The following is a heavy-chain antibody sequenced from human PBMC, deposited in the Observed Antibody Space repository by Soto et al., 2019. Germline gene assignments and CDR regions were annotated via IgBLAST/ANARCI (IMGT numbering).Heavy chain of an antibody. V-gene: IGHV4-34*01. J-gene: IGHJ5*02. Sequence: SETLSLTFAVYGGSFSGYYWTLIRPPPGTGLEWIEEIKHSGSTNYNPSLKSRVTISVDTSKNQFSLKLTSVTAADTAVYYCARDYYDSSDYTTNWFDPWGQGTLVTVSS. CDR3: ARDYYDSSDYTTNWFDP. D-gene: IGHD3-22*01. CDR1: GGSFSGYY. CDR2: IKHSGST.